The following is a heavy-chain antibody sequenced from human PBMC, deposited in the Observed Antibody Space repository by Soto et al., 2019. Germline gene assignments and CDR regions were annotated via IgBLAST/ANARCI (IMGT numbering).Heavy chain of an antibody. J-gene: IGHJ4*02. CDR3: ARHVAVSSSWAPDYFDY. CDR1: GGSISSGGYY. Sequence: LSLTCTVSGGSISSGGYYWSWIRQHPGKGLEWIGKIYYSGSTYYNPSLKSRVTISVDTSKNQFSLKLSSVTAADTAVYYCARHVAVSSSWAPDYFDYWGQGTLVTVSS. CDR2: IYYSGST. V-gene: IGHV4-39*01. D-gene: IGHD6-13*01.